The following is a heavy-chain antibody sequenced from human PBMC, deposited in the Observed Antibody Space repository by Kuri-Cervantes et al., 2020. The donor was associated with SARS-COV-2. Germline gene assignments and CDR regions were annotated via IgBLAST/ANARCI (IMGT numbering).Heavy chain of an antibody. D-gene: IGHD2-2*01. CDR2: INAGNGNT. CDR3: ARDAADIVVVPAAITALMDV. V-gene: IGHV1-3*01. CDR1: GYTFTSYA. Sequence: VSVKVSCKASGYTFTSYAMRWVRQAPGQRLEWMGWINAGNGNTKYSQKFQGRVTITRDTSASTAYMELSSLRSEDTAVYYCARDAADIVVVPAAITALMDVWGQGTTVTVSS. J-gene: IGHJ6*02.